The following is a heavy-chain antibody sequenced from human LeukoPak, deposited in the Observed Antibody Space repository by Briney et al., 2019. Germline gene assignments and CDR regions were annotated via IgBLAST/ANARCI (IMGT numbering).Heavy chain of an antibody. CDR3: ARLFSTAHY. D-gene: IGHD2-21*01. Sequence: PGRSLRLSCAASGFTFSSYGMHWVRQAPGKGLEWVSLISSSGSTIYYADSVKGRFTISRDNAKNSLYLQMNSLRAEDTAVYYCARLFSTAHYWGQGTLVTVSS. J-gene: IGHJ4*02. V-gene: IGHV3-48*04. CDR1: GFTFSSYG. CDR2: ISSSGSTI.